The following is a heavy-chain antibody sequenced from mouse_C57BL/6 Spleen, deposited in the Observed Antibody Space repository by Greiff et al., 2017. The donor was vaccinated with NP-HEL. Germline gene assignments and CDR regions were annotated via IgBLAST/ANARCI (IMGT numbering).Heavy chain of an antibody. J-gene: IGHJ2*01. Sequence: EVKLVESGGDLVKPGGSLKLSCAASGFTFSSYGMSWVRQTPDKRLEWVATISSGGSYTYYPDSVKGRFTISRDNAKNTLYLQMSSLKSEDTAMYYCARHFYDYDEGYFDYWGQGTTLTVSS. V-gene: IGHV5-6*01. D-gene: IGHD2-4*01. CDR1: GFTFSSYG. CDR2: ISSGGSYT. CDR3: ARHFYDYDEGYFDY.